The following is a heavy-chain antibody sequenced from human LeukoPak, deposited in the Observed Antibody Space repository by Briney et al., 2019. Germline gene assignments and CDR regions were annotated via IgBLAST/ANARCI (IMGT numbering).Heavy chain of an antibody. CDR2: ISGSSYI. CDR1: GFTFSSYS. J-gene: IGHJ4*02. CDR3: ARFDVVVVPAANGDFDY. D-gene: IGHD2-2*01. Sequence: GGSLRLSCAASGFTFSSYSMNWVRQAPGKGLEWVSSISGSSYIYYADSVKGRFTISRDNAKNSLYLQMNSLRAEDTAVYYCARFDVVVVPAANGDFDYWGQGTLVTVSS. V-gene: IGHV3-21*01.